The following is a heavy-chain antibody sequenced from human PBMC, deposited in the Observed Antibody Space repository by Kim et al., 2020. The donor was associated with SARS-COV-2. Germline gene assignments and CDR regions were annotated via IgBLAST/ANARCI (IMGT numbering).Heavy chain of an antibody. J-gene: IGHJ6*02. Sequence: IYYSGSTNYNTALKWRVTISVDTSKNRFSLKLSSVTGADTAVYYCASRDVWGQGTTVTVSS. CDR2: IYYSGST. V-gene: IGHV4-31*02. CDR3: ASRDV.